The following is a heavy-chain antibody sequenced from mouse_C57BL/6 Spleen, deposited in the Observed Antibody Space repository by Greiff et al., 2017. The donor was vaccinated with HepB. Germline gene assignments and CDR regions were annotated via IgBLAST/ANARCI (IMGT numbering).Heavy chain of an antibody. V-gene: IGHV1-69*01. CDR1: GYTFTSYW. J-gene: IGHJ4*01. CDR2: IDPSDSYT. Sequence: QVQLQQPGAELVMPGASVKLSCKASGYTFTSYWMHWVKQRPGQGLEWIGEIDPSDSYTNYNQKFKGKSTLTVDKSSSIAYMQLSSLTSEDSAVYYCARSLAQALYAMDYWGQGTSVTVSS. CDR3: ARSLAQALYAMDY. D-gene: IGHD3-2*02.